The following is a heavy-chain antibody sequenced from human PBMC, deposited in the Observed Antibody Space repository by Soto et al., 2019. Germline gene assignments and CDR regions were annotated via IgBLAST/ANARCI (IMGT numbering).Heavy chain of an antibody. V-gene: IGHV2-26*01. CDR1: GFSLSNARLG. CDR3: ARTMWVGYSYPPVVFPVY. Sequence: QVTLKESGPVLVKPTETLTLTCTVSGFSLSNARLGVSWIRQPPGKALEWLAHIFSNDEKSYSTSLKSRLTISKDTSKSQVVLTMTNMDPVDTATYYCARTMWVGYSYPPVVFPVYWGQGTLVTVSS. D-gene: IGHD5-18*01. CDR2: IFSNDEK. J-gene: IGHJ4*02.